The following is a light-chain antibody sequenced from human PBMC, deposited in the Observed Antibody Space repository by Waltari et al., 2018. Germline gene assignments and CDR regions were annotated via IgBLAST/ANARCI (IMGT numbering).Light chain of an antibody. CDR2: GKD. CDR3: SSRNGRADQVV. J-gene: IGLJ3*02. CDR1: SLTTSY. V-gene: IGLV3-19*01. Sequence: SSELTQDPGVSVALGQTFTITCQGDSLTTSYATWYQLKPGQATVLVIYGKDKRPSGIPDRFSGYSSGTTSSLTITGAQAEDEADYYCSSRNGRADQVVFAGGTKVTVL.